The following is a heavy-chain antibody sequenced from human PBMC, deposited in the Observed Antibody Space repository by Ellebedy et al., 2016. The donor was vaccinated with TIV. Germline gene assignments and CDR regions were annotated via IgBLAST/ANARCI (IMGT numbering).Heavy chain of an antibody. V-gene: IGHV5-10-1*01. CDR2: IDPSDSNP. J-gene: IGHJ4*02. Sequence: GASLKISXMGSGYSFTSYWITWVRQMPGKGLEWMGRIDPSDSNPKYSPSFQGHVTISADKSISTAYLQWSSLKASDTAMYYCARQGYGDYEIDYWGQGTLVTVSS. D-gene: IGHD4-17*01. CDR1: GYSFTSYW. CDR3: ARQGYGDYEIDY.